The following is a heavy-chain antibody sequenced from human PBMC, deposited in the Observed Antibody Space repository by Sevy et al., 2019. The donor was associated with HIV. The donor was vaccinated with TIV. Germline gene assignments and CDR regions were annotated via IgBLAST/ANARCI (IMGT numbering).Heavy chain of an antibody. V-gene: IGHV3-23*01. Sequence: GGSLRLSCAASGFTFSSYAMSWVRQAPGKGLEWVSAISGGGGTTYYADSVKGRFTISRDNSKNTLYLQMNSLRAEETAVYYCAKGRGLVVVAASFDYWGQGTLVTVSS. CDR3: AKGRGLVVVAASFDY. CDR1: GFTFSSYA. CDR2: ISGGGGTT. J-gene: IGHJ4*02. D-gene: IGHD2-15*01.